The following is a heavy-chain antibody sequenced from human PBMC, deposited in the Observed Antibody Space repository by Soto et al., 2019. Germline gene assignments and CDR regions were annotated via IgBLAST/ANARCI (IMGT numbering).Heavy chain of an antibody. Sequence: QVQLQESGPGLVKPSQTLSLTCTVSGGSISSGDYYWSWIRQPPGKGLEWIGYIYYSGSTYYNPSLKSRVTISVDTSKNQCSLQLSSVTAADTAVYYCARDHPYYYDSSGYSFDYWGQGTLVTVSS. J-gene: IGHJ4*02. CDR2: IYYSGST. CDR1: GGSISSGDYY. CDR3: ARDHPYYYDSSGYSFDY. D-gene: IGHD3-22*01. V-gene: IGHV4-30-4*01.